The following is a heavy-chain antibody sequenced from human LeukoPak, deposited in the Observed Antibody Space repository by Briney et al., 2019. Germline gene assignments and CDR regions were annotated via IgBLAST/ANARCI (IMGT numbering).Heavy chain of an antibody. J-gene: IGHJ4*02. D-gene: IGHD7-27*01. CDR1: GYTFIDYA. CDR3: ARKDGDEVNTLDY. CDR2: INTDTGNP. Sequence: ASVKVSCKASGYTFIDYAINWVRQAPGQGLEWMGWINTDTGNPTYGQDFTGRFVFSLDTSVSTAYLQINTLKAEDTAIYYCARKDGDEVNTLDYWGQGTLVTVSP. V-gene: IGHV7-4-1*02.